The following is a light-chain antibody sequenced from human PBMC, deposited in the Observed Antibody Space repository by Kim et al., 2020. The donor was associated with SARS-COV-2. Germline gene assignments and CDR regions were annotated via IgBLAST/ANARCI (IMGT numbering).Light chain of an antibody. CDR2: GKN. V-gene: IGLV3-19*01. CDR1: SLRSYY. CDR3: NSRDNSGDHLL. J-gene: IGLJ3*02. Sequence: SSELTQDPAVSVALGQTVRITCQGDSLRSYYASWYQQKPGQAPVLVIYGKNNRPSGIPDRFSGSSSGNTASLTITGAQAEDEADYYCNSRDNSGDHLLFG.